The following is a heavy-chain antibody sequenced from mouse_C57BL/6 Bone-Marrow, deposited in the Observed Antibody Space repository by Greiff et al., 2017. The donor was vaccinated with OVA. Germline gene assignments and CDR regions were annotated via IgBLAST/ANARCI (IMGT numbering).Heavy chain of an antibody. CDR1: GFTFNTYA. CDR2: IRSKSSNYAT. CDR3: VMDGNYGYFDV. Sequence: EVQRVESGGGLVQPKGSLKLSCAASGFTFNTYAMHWVRQAPGKGLEWVARIRSKSSNYATYYADSVKDRFTISRDDSQRMLYLQMNNLKTEDTAMYYCVMDGNYGYFDVWGTGTTVTVSS. V-gene: IGHV10-3*01. D-gene: IGHD2-1*01. J-gene: IGHJ1*03.